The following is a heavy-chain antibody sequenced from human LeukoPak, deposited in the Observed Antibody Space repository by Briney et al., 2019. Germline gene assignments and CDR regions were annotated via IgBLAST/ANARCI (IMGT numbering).Heavy chain of an antibody. J-gene: IGHJ4*02. Sequence: GESLKISCKASGYTFTNYWIGWVRQMPGEGLEWMGIVYPGNSDTRYSPSFQGQVTISADKSISSAYLQWSSLRASDTAIYCCARALRTGGGDYVPVLWGQGTLVTVSS. CDR1: GYTFTNYW. V-gene: IGHV5-51*01. CDR3: ARALRTGGGDYVPVL. CDR2: VYPGNSDT. D-gene: IGHD4-17*01.